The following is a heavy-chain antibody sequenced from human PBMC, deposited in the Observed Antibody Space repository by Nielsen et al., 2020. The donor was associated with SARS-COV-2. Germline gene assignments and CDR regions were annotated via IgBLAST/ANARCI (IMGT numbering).Heavy chain of an antibody. V-gene: IGHV1-69*01. Sequence: WVRQAPGQGLEWMGGIVTFFGSSRYAQKFQGRVTITADESTSTAYMELSSLRSEDTAVYYCARTTLTTGDYYYYYYMDVWGKGTTVTVSS. CDR3: ARTTLTTGDYYYYYYMDV. CDR2: IVTFFGSS. D-gene: IGHD4-11*01. J-gene: IGHJ6*03.